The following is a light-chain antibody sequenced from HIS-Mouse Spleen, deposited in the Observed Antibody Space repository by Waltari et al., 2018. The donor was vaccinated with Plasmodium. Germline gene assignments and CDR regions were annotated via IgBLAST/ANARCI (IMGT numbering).Light chain of an antibody. J-gene: IGKJ2*01. CDR1: QDISNY. Sequence: DIQMTESPSSLSASVGDRVTLTCQASQDISNYLNWYQQKPGKAPKLLIYDASNLETGVPSRFSGSGSGTDFTFTIISLQPEDIATYYCQQYDNLPYTFGQGTKLEIK. CDR2: DAS. V-gene: IGKV1-33*01. CDR3: QQYDNLPYT.